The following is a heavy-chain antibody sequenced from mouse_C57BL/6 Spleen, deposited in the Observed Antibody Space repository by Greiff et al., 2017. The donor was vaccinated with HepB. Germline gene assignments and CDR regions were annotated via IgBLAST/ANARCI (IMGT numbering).Heavy chain of an antibody. V-gene: IGHV3-6*01. Sequence: EVKLQESGPGLVKPSQSLSLTCSVTGYSITSGYYWNWIRQFPGNKLEWMGYISYDGSNNYNPSLKNRISITRDTSKNQFFLKLNSVTTEDTATYYCARWPRDWYFDVWGTGTTVTVSS. CDR2: ISYDGSN. CDR1: GYSITSGYY. CDR3: ARWPRDWYFDV. D-gene: IGHD2-10*02. J-gene: IGHJ1*03.